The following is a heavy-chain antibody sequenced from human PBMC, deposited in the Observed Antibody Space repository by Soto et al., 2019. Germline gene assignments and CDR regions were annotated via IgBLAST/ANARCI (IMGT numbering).Heavy chain of an antibody. CDR2: ISGSGGST. D-gene: IGHD3-22*01. Sequence: GGSLRLSCAASGFTFSSYAMSWVRQAPGKGLEWVSAISGSGGSTYYADSVKGRFTISRDNSKNTLYLQMNSLRAEDTAVYYCAKVVVYYYDSSGPFDYWGQGTLVTVSS. J-gene: IGHJ4*02. V-gene: IGHV3-23*01. CDR1: GFTFSSYA. CDR3: AKVVVYYYDSSGPFDY.